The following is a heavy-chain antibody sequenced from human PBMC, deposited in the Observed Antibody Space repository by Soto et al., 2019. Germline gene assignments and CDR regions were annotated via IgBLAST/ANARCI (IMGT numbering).Heavy chain of an antibody. CDR1: GGSISSGGYY. D-gene: IGHD5-18*01. J-gene: IGHJ5*02. Sequence: SETLSLTCTVSGGSISSGGYYWSWIRQHPGKGLEWIGYIYYSGSTYYNPSLKSRVTISVDTSKNQFSLKLSSVTAADTAVYYCAGDQRYSYGNSDWFDPWGQGTLVTVSS. CDR3: AGDQRYSYGNSDWFDP. V-gene: IGHV4-31*03. CDR2: IYYSGST.